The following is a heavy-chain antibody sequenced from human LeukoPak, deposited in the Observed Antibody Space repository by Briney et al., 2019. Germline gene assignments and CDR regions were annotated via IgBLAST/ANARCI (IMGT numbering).Heavy chain of an antibody. D-gene: IGHD3-22*01. Sequence: GRSLRLSCAASGLTFSNYGMHWVRQAPGKGPEWVSGISGSGDRTYYTDSVKGRFTISRDNSKNTLDLQMNGLRAEDTAVYFCAKRDNNDYYTGLHVFDIWGQGTMVTVSS. CDR1: GLTFSNYG. CDR3: AKRDNNDYYTGLHVFDI. CDR2: ISGSGDRT. V-gene: IGHV3-23*01. J-gene: IGHJ3*02.